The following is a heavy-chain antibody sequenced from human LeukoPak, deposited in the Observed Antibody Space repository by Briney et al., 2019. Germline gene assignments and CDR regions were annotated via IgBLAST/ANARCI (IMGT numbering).Heavy chain of an antibody. Sequence: SETLSLTCTVSGGSISSSSYYWGWIRQPPGKGLEWIGSIYYSGSTYYNPSLKSRVTISVDTSKNQFSLKLSSVTAADTAVYYCARNDYVWGSYRYTVDLDVWGKGTTVTVSS. V-gene: IGHV4-39*07. CDR2: IYYSGST. CDR1: GGSISSSSYY. CDR3: ARNDYVWGSYRYTVDLDV. J-gene: IGHJ6*04. D-gene: IGHD3-16*02.